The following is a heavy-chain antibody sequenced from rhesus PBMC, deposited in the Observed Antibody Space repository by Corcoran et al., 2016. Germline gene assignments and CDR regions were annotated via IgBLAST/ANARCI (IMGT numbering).Heavy chain of an antibody. Sequence: QVTLKESGPALVKPTQTLTLTCTFSGFSPTPSGMGVGWIRQPPGKALECLALIYWDDDKRYSTSLKSRLTISKDTSKNQVVLTMTNMDPVDTATYYCARDWGDFPYGLDSWGQGVVVTVSS. V-gene: IGHV2-174*01. J-gene: IGHJ6*01. D-gene: IGHD3-34*01. CDR2: IYWDDDK. CDR3: ARDWGDFPYGLDS. CDR1: GFSPTPSGMG.